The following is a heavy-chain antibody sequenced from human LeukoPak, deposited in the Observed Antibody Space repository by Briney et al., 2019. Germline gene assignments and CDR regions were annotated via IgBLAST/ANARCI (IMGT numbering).Heavy chain of an antibody. V-gene: IGHV4-59*12. CDR2: IYNSGST. Sequence: SETLSLTCAVSGGSISRYYWSWIRQPPGKGLEWIGYIYNSGSTNYNPSLKSRVIMSVDTSKNQFSLKLSSVTAADTAVYYCARNVLWGSYQNYYMDVWGKGTTVTISS. J-gene: IGHJ6*03. CDR3: ARNVLWGSYQNYYMDV. D-gene: IGHD3-16*02. CDR1: GGSISRYY.